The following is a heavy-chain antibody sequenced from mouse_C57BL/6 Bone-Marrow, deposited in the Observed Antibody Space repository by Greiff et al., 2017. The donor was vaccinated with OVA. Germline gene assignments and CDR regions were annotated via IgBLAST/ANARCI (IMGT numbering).Heavy chain of an antibody. Sequence: EVQLQQSGAELVRPGASVKLSCTASGFNIKDDYMHWVKQRPEQGLEWIGSIDPENGDTEYASKFQGKATITADTSSNTAYLQLSSLTSEDTAVYYCTTDGSSYYWYFDVWGTGTTVTVSS. CDR1: GFNIKDDY. D-gene: IGHD1-1*01. CDR3: TTDGSSYYWYFDV. J-gene: IGHJ1*03. V-gene: IGHV14-4*01. CDR2: IDPENGDT.